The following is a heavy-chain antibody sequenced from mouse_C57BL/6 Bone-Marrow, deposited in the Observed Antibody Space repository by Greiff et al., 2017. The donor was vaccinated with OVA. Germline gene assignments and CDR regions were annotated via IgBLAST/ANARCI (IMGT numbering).Heavy chain of an antibody. CDR1: GFTFSNYW. V-gene: IGHV6-3*01. CDR2: IRLKSDNYAT. Sequence: EVKVVESGGGLVQPGGSMKLSCVASGFTFSNYWMNWVRQSPEKGLEWVAQIRLKSDNYATHYAESVKGRFTISRDDSKSSVYLQMNNVRAEDTGIYYCTGSSYFDYWGQGTTLTVSS. CDR3: TGSSYFDY. D-gene: IGHD1-1*01. J-gene: IGHJ2*01.